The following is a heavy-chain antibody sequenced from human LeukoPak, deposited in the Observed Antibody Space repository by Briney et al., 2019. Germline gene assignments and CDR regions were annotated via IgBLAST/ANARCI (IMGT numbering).Heavy chain of an antibody. D-gene: IGHD2-2*01. V-gene: IGHV3-64D*06. Sequence: PGGSLRLSCSASGFTFSSYAMHWVRQAPGKGQEYVSAISSNGGSTYYADSVKGRFTISRDNSKNTLYLQMSSLRAEDTAVYYCVKAPIVCSSTSCYGVFDYWGQGTLVTVSS. J-gene: IGHJ4*02. CDR3: VKAPIVCSSTSCYGVFDY. CDR1: GFTFSSYA. CDR2: ISSNGGST.